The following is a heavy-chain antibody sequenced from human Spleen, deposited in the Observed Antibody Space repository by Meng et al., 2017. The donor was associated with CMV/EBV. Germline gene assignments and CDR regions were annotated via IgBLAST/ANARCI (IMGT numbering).Heavy chain of an antibody. CDR3: ARGKPHLTIFGMILIGKTYFDS. D-gene: IGHD3-3*01. Sequence: SETLSLTCAVSGGSISSSNWWSWVRQPPGKGLEWIGEIYHSGSTNYNPSLKSRVTISVDTSKNQFSLKLNSVTAADTAVYYCARGKPHLTIFGMILIGKTYFDSWGQGTRVTVSS. CDR2: IYHSGST. V-gene: IGHV4-4*02. J-gene: IGHJ4*02. CDR1: GGSISSSNW.